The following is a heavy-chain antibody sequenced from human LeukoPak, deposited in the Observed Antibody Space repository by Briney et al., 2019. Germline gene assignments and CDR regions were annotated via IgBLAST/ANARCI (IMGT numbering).Heavy chain of an antibody. CDR3: GRKISGSYYGLDY. Sequence: EASVKVSCKVSGHTFANYWIGWVRQMPGKGLEWMGIIYPADSETRYSPSFQGQVTISVDKSISTAYLQWSSLKASDTAMYYCGRKISGSYYGLDYWGQGTLVTVSS. CDR2: IYPADSET. V-gene: IGHV5-51*01. D-gene: IGHD1-26*01. J-gene: IGHJ4*02. CDR1: GHTFANYW.